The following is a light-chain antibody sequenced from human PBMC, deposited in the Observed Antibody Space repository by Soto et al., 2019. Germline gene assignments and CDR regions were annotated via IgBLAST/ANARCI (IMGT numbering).Light chain of an antibody. V-gene: IGKV3-15*01. Sequence: EILMTQSPVTLSVSPGERATLSCRASQSVSSNVVWYQQKPGQAPRLLIYAVSTRATGIPARFSGSGSGTEFTLTINSLQSEDFAVYYCQQYNNWPPMWTFGQGTKVDIK. J-gene: IGKJ1*01. CDR2: AVS. CDR3: QQYNNWPPMWT. CDR1: QSVSSN.